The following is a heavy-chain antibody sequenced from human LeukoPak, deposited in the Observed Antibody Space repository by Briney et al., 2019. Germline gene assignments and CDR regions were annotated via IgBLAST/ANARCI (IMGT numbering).Heavy chain of an antibody. Sequence: GGSLRLSCAASGFTFSDYYMNWIRQAPGKGLEWVSYISSSGSTIYYADSVKGRFTISRDNAKNSLYLQMNSLRAEDTALYYCAKGPYSSSWDLFDYWGQGTLVTVSS. CDR1: GFTFSDYY. V-gene: IGHV3-11*01. CDR3: AKGPYSSSWDLFDY. J-gene: IGHJ4*02. D-gene: IGHD6-13*01. CDR2: ISSSGSTI.